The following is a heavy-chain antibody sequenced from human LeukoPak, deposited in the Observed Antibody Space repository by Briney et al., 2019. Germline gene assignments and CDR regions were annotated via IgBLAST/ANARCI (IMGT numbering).Heavy chain of an antibody. D-gene: IGHD6-13*01. V-gene: IGHV1-69*06. J-gene: IGHJ4*02. CDR1: GGTFTSYG. CDR2: IIPIFGTT. Sequence: GASVKVSCKASGGTFTSYGISWVRQAPGQGLEWMGGIIPIFGTTNYAQKFQGRVTITADKSTSTAYMELSSLRSEDTAVYYCARSSIIAAGGPYYFDYWGQGTLVTVSS. CDR3: ARSSIIAAGGPYYFDY.